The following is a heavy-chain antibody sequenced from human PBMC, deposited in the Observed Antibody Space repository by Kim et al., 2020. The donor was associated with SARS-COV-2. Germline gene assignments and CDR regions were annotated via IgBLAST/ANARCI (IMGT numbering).Heavy chain of an antibody. Sequence: TYQTPSLKGRVTISVDTPKNQFSLKLSSVTAADPAVYYCARDIAGLLRPAWGQGTLVTVSS. CDR3: ARDIAGLLRPA. CDR2: T. J-gene: IGHJ4*02. V-gene: IGHV4-39*07. D-gene: IGHD3-22*01.